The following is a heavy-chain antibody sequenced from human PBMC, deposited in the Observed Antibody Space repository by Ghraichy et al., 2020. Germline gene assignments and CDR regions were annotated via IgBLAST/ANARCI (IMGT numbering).Heavy chain of an antibody. V-gene: IGHV4-59*01. CDR1: GGSISSYY. Sequence: SETLSLTCTVSGGSISSYYWSWIRQPPGKGLEWIGYIYYSGSTNYNPSLKSRVTISVDTSKNQFSLKLSSVTAADTAVYYCARLKHDRGYSYGLDYWGQGTLVTVSS. D-gene: IGHD5-18*01. CDR2: IYYSGST. CDR3: ARLKHDRGYSYGLDY. J-gene: IGHJ4*02.